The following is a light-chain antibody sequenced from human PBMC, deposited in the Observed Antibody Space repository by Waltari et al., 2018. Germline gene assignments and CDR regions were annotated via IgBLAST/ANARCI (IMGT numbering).Light chain of an antibody. V-gene: IGLV2-8*01. Sequence: QSALTQPPSASGSPGQSVTISCTGTSSDVGGYHYVSWYQHHPGKAPKFMIYEVSKRPSWVPDRFSGSKSGNSAFLTVSGLQAEDEADYYCSSYAGSNTWVFGGGTKLTVL. J-gene: IGLJ3*02. CDR2: EVS. CDR1: SSDVGGYHY. CDR3: SSYAGSNTWV.